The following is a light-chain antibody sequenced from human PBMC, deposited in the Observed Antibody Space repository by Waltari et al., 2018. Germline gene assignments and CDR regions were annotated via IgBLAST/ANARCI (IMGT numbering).Light chain of an antibody. J-gene: IGLJ3*02. Sequence: QSVLTQPPSASGTPGQRVTISCSGSLPNTESNTVHWYRQLPGTAPKLLIYGDNPRPSGVPDRFSGSKSGTSASLAISWLQSADEADYYCAGWDDSLNGPVFGGGTKLTVL. V-gene: IGLV1-44*01. CDR1: LPNTESNT. CDR2: GDN. CDR3: AGWDDSLNGPV.